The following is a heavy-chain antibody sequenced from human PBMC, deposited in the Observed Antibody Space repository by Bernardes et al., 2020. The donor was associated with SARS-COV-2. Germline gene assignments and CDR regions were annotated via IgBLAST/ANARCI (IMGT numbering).Heavy chain of an antibody. CDR1: GYTFTSYD. V-gene: IGHV1-8*01. CDR2: MNPNSGNT. D-gene: IGHD3-22*01. Sequence: ASVKVSCKASGYTFTSYDINWVRQATGQGLEWMGWMNPNSGNTGYAQKFQGRVTMTRNTSISTAYMELSSLRSEDTAVYYCAARDDSSGFYYYYGMDVWGQGTTVPVSS. CDR3: AARDDSSGFYYYYGMDV. J-gene: IGHJ6*02.